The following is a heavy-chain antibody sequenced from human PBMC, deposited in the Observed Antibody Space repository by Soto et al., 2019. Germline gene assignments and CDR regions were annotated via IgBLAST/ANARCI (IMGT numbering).Heavy chain of an antibody. CDR2: INHSGST. J-gene: IGHJ5*02. D-gene: IGHD3-10*01. CDR1: GGSISSYY. Sequence: PSEILSLTCTVSGGSISSYYWSWIRQPPGKGLEWIGEINHSGSTNYNPSLKSRVTISVDTSKNQFSLKLSSVTAADTAVYYCAGGNQGESMVRGVIWFDPWGQGTLVTVSS. V-gene: IGHV4-34*01. CDR3: AGGNQGESMVRGVIWFDP.